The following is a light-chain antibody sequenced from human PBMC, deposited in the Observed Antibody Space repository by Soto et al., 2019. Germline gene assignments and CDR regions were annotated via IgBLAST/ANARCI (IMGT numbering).Light chain of an antibody. CDR2: AAS. J-gene: IGKJ4*01. V-gene: IGKV1-8*01. CDR1: QGISSY. Sequence: AIRMTQSPSSLSASTGDRVTITCRASQGISSYLAWYQQKPGKAPKLLIYAASTLQSVVPSRFSGSGSGTDFTLTFSCLQSEDFATCYCQQYYSYPPLTFGGGTKVEIK. CDR3: QQYYSYPPLT.